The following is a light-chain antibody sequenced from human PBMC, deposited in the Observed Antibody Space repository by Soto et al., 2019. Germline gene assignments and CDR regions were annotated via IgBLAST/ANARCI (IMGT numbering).Light chain of an antibody. CDR3: SSYAGSNNYV. J-gene: IGLJ1*01. V-gene: IGLV2-8*01. Sequence: QSALTQPPSASGSPGQSVTMSCTGTSSDVGGYNFVSWYQQHPGKAPKLMIYEVSKRPSGVPDRFSGSKSGNTASLTVSGLQAEDVADYYCSSYAGSNNYVFGTGTKATV. CDR2: EVS. CDR1: SSDVGGYNF.